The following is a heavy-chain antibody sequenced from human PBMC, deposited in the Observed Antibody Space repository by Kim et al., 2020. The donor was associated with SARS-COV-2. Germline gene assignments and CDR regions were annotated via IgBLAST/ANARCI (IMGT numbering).Heavy chain of an antibody. V-gene: IGHV1-2*02. CDR3: AREGGVLLWFGGMRGNNWFDP. CDR1: GYTFTGYY. D-gene: IGHD3-10*01. Sequence: ASVKVSCKASGYTFTGYYMHWVRQAPGQGLEWMGWINPNSGGTNYAQKFQGRVTMTRDTSISTAYMELSRLRSDDTAVYYCAREGGVLLWFGGMRGNNWFDPWGQGTLVTVSS. J-gene: IGHJ5*02. CDR2: INPNSGGT.